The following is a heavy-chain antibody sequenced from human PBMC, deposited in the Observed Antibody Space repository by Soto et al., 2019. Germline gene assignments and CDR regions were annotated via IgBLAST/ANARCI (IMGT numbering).Heavy chain of an antibody. D-gene: IGHD4-17*01. J-gene: IGHJ4*02. CDR1: GGTFSSYA. CDR3: ARAITVTTGFDY. CDR2: VIPIFGTA. V-gene: IGHV1-69*12. Sequence: QVQLVQSGAEVKKPGSSVKVSCKASGGTFSSYAINWVRQAPGQRLEWMGGVIPIFGTATYAQKFQGRVTITADESTSTAYMELSSLRSEDTAVYYCARAITVTTGFDYWGQGTLVTVSS.